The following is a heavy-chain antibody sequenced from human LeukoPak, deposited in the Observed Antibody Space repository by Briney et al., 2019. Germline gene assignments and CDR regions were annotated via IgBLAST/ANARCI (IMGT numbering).Heavy chain of an antibody. Sequence: GASVKVSCKASGYTFTSYGISWVRQAPGQGLEWMGWISAYNGNTNYAQKFQGRVTITADKSTSTAYMELSSLRSEDTAVYYCARDNQYYYDSSGYRYWGQGTLVTVSS. CDR2: ISAYNGNT. CDR3: ARDNQYYYDSSGYRY. J-gene: IGHJ4*02. V-gene: IGHV1-18*01. CDR1: GYTFTSYG. D-gene: IGHD3-22*01.